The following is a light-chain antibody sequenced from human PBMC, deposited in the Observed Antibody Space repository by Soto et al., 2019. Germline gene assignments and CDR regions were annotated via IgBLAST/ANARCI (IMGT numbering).Light chain of an antibody. CDR1: QTISSW. J-gene: IGKJ1*01. Sequence: DIQMTQSPSTLSGSVGDRVTITCRASQTISSWSAWYQQKPGKAPKLLIYKASTLKSGVPSRFSGSGSETEFTLTISSLQPDDFATYYCQHYNSYSEAFGQGTKVDSK. CDR2: KAS. CDR3: QHYNSYSEA. V-gene: IGKV1-5*03.